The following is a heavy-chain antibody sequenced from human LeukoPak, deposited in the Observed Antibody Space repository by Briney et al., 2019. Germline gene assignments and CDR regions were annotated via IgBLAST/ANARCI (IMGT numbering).Heavy chain of an antibody. CDR3: TRHRSPPGGSRSWHDY. J-gene: IGHJ4*02. CDR1: GASFSSSAYH. CDR2: INYSGTT. D-gene: IGHD2-15*01. Sequence: PSETLSLTCTVSGASFSSSAYHWGWIRQPPGKGLEWIGSINYSGTTSYNPSLKSRATISIDTATNQFSLKLRAVAAPDQGVYYRTRHRSPPGGSRSWHDYLGQGTLVTAPS. V-gene: IGHV4-39*01.